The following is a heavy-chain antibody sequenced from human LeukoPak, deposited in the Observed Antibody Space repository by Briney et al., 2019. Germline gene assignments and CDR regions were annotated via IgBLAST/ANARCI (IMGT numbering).Heavy chain of an antibody. Sequence: SETLSLTCAVYGGSFSGYYWSWIRQPPGKGLEWIGEINHSGSTNYNPSLKSRVTISVDTSKNQLSLKLSSVTAADTAVYYCARMHLGRITMIVVVRNAFDIWGQGTMVTVSS. J-gene: IGHJ3*02. CDR2: INHSGST. CDR1: GGSFSGYY. D-gene: IGHD3-22*01. CDR3: ARMHLGRITMIVVVRNAFDI. V-gene: IGHV4-34*01.